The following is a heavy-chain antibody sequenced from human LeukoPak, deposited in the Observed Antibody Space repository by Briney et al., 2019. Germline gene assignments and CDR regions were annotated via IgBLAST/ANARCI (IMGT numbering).Heavy chain of an antibody. CDR1: GGSVSSYEYY. Sequence: PSETLSLTCTVSGGSVSSYEYYWGWIRQPPGKGLEWIGNTYYSGSTYYNPSLKSRLTMSVDTSKNQFSLKMSSVTAADTAVYCCARLSKGRYFDYIFDHWGQGALVTVSS. CDR3: ARLSKGRYFDYIFDH. V-gene: IGHV4-39*01. J-gene: IGHJ4*02. D-gene: IGHD3-9*01. CDR2: TYYSGST.